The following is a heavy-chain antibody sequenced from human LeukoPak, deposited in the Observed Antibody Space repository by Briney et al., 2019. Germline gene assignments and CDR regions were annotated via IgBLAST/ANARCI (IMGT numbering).Heavy chain of an antibody. CDR2: ISGSGGST. Sequence: GGSLRLSCAASGFTFSSYAMSWVRQAPGKGLEWVSAISGSGGSTYYADSVKGRFTISRDNSKNTLYLQMNSLRAEDTAVYYCAAQSYDRGSPLTRFDYWGQGTLVTVSS. CDR3: AAQSYDRGSPLTRFDY. J-gene: IGHJ4*02. CDR1: GFTFSSYA. V-gene: IGHV3-23*01. D-gene: IGHD3-22*01.